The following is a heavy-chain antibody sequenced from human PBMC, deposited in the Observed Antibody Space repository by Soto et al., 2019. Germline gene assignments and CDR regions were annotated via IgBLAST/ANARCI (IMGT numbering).Heavy chain of an antibody. J-gene: IGHJ4*02. CDR3: ARVPSGRGDLVDS. V-gene: IGHV4-38-2*01. Sequence: SETLFLTCAVSGYSISNGYYWGWIRQPPGKGLEWIGSIYHTGSTYYNPSLKSRVTISVDTSKNQFSLKLTSVTAADTAVYYCARVPSGRGDLVDSWGQGTLVTVSS. D-gene: IGHD3-16*01. CDR1: GYSISNGYY. CDR2: IYHTGST.